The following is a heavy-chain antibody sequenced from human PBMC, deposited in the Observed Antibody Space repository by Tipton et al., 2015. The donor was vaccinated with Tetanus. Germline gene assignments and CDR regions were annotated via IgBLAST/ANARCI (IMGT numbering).Heavy chain of an antibody. Sequence: TLSLTCTVSGGSIRGGTFYWGWIRQPPGKGLEWIGSIYESGDTYYIPSLKSRVTISVDTSKNQFSLNLNSMAAADTGVYYCARHQSGYFTPIDYWGQGNRVTVSS. CDR2: IYESGDT. D-gene: IGHD3-3*01. V-gene: IGHV4-39*01. CDR3: ARHQSGYFTPIDY. J-gene: IGHJ4*02. CDR1: GGSIRGGTFY.